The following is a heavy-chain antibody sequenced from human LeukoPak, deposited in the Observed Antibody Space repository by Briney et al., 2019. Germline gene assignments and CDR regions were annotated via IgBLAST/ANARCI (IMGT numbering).Heavy chain of an antibody. J-gene: IGHJ4*02. CDR3: ARDSKGPAF. Sequence: GGSLRLSCAASGFTVNGNYMSWVRQAPGKGLEWVSVICSDGGTYYSDYVKGRFTISRDYSKNTLYLQMSSLRVEDTAVYYCARDSKGPAFWGQGTLVTVSS. V-gene: IGHV3-53*01. CDR1: GFTVNGNY. CDR2: ICSDGGT. D-gene: IGHD2-15*01.